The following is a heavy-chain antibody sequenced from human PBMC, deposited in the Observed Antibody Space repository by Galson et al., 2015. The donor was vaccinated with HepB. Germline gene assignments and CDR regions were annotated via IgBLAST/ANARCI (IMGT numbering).Heavy chain of an antibody. Sequence: SLRLSCAASGFTFSSYWMSWVRQAPGKGLEWVANIKQDGSEKYYVDSVKGRFTISRDNAKNSLYLQMNSLRAEDTAVYYCARDGIVYYYYMDVWGKGTTVTVSS. CDR2: IKQDGSEK. CDR3: ARDGIVYYYYMDV. J-gene: IGHJ6*03. D-gene: IGHD2-15*01. CDR1: GFTFSSYW. V-gene: IGHV3-7*01.